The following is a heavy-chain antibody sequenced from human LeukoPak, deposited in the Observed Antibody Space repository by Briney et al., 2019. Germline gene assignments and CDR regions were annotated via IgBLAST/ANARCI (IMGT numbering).Heavy chain of an antibody. Sequence: GGSLRLSCAASGFTFSSYAMSWVRQAPGKGLEWASAISGSGGSTYYADSVKGRFTTSRDNSKNTVYLQMNSLRAEDTAVYYCAKRAGYSSSWSATRDPYYFDYWGQGTLVTVSS. CDR3: AKRAGYSSSWSATRDPYYFDY. D-gene: IGHD6-13*01. CDR1: GFTFSSYA. V-gene: IGHV3-23*01. J-gene: IGHJ4*02. CDR2: ISGSGGST.